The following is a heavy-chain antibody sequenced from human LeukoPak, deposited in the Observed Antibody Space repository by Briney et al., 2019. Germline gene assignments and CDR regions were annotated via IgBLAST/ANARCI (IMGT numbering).Heavy chain of an antibody. D-gene: IGHD3-10*01. J-gene: IGHJ6*02. V-gene: IGHV1-2*04. CDR1: GYTFTGYY. CDR3: ARDKVSMVRGVISYYYGMDV. Sequence: ASVKVSCKASGYTFTGYYMHWVRQAPGQGLEWMGWINPNSGGTNYAQKFQGWVTTTRDTSISTAYMELSRLRSDDTAVYYCARDKVSMVRGVISYYYGMDVWGQGTTVTVSS. CDR2: INPNSGGT.